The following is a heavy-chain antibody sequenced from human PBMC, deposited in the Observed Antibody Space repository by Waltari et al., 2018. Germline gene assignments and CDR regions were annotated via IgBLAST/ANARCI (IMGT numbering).Heavy chain of an antibody. CDR1: GGSISSRRYY. V-gene: IGHV4-39*07. CDR2: IYYSGST. Sequence: QLQLQESGPGLVKPSETLSLTCTVSGGSISSRRYYWVWIRQPPGKGLEWIVSIYYSGSTYYNPSLKSRVTISVDTSKNQFSLKLSSVTAADTAVYYCAYDSSDHDAFDIWGQGTMVTVSS. D-gene: IGHD3-22*01. CDR3: AYDSSDHDAFDI. J-gene: IGHJ3*02.